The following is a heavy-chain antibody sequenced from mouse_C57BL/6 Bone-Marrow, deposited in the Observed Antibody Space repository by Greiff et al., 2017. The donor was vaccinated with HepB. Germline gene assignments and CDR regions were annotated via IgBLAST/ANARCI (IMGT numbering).Heavy chain of an antibody. CDR2: IDPENGDT. CDR3: TTGAY. J-gene: IGHJ3*01. CDR1: GFNIKDDY. V-gene: IGHV14-4*01. Sequence: VHVKQSGAELVRPGASVKLSCTASGFNIKDDYMHWVKHRPEQGLEWIGWIDPENGDTEYASKFQGKATITADTSSNTAYLQLSSLTSEDTAVYYCTTGAYWGQGTLVTVSA.